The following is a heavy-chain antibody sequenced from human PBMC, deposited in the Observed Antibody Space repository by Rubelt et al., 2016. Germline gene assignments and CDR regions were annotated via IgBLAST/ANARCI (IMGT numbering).Heavy chain of an antibody. V-gene: IGHV2-5*02. CDR2: IFLDVVK. D-gene: IGHD6-13*01. CDR1: GFSLSTSGVG. Sequence: QITLKESGPTLVKPTQTLTPTCTFSGFSLSTSGVGVGWIRQPPGKALEWLALIFLDVVKRYSPSLKSRLTITKDTSKNQVVLTMTNMDPVDTATYYCAHSSSWENFDYWGQGTLVTVSS. CDR3: AHSSSWENFDY. J-gene: IGHJ4*02.